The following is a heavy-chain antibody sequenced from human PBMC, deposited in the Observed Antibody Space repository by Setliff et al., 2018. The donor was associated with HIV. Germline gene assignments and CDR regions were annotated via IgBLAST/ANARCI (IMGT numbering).Heavy chain of an antibody. J-gene: IGHJ4*02. Sequence: GYLRLSCAASGFSFNDYAVNWVRQAPGKGLEWVAGISGDGDSIFYDDSVRGRFTISRDKSGTTVYLQLKRLRVEDTAIYFCAKDILGMPVAGGFDYWGPGTLVTVSS. CDR3: AKDILGMPVAGGFDY. V-gene: IGHV3-23*01. CDR1: GFSFNDYA. D-gene: IGHD6-19*01. CDR2: ISGDGDSI.